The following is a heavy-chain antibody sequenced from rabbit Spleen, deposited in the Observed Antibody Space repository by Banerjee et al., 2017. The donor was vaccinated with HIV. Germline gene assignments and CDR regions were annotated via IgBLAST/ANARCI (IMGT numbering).Heavy chain of an antibody. CDR2: IYAGSSGNT. CDR1: GFSFSTSYY. J-gene: IGHJ4*01. CDR3: ARGGNGWDYSFGL. Sequence: EQLEESGGGLVKPEGSLTLTCKASGFSFSTSYYMCWVRQAPGKGLEWIVCIYAGSSGNTYYASWAKGRFTISKTSSTTMTLQMTSLTAADTATYFCARGGNGWDYSFGLWGPGTLVTVS. V-gene: IGHV1S45*01. D-gene: IGHD4-2*01.